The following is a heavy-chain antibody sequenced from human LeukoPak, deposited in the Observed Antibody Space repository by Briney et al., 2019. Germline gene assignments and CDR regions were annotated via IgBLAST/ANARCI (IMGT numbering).Heavy chain of an antibody. D-gene: IGHD4-17*01. CDR1: GFTFSNYA. CDR3: AKSPMRTVTTNYFDY. Sequence: GGSLRLSCAASGFTFSNYAMNWVRQAPGKALEWVSALSGTGSDIHYADSVKGRFTITRDNSENTLYLQMSSLRAEDTAVYYCAKSPMRTVTTNYFDYWGPGTLITVSS. J-gene: IGHJ4*02. CDR2: LSGTGSDI. V-gene: IGHV3-23*01.